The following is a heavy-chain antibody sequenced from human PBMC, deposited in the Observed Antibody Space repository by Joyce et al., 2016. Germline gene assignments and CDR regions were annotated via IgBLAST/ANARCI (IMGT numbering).Heavy chain of an antibody. CDR3: ARDRGEYGSGSYSLDS. CDR1: RFVFSSYG. J-gene: IGHJ4*02. Sequence: RRSCAASRFVFSSYGLHWVRQAPGKGLEWVAFISYDGNTKYYAESVRGRFGIHRDNSENTLWLQMDSLRPEDTAIYYCARDRGEYGSGSYSLDSWGQGALVSVSA. D-gene: IGHD3-10*01. V-gene: IGHV3-30*03. CDR2: ISYDGNTK.